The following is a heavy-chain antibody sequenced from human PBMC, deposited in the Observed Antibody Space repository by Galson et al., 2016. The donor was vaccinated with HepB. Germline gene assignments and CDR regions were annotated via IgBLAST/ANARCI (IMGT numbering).Heavy chain of an antibody. J-gene: IGHJ6*02. V-gene: IGHV4-34*01. CDR3: ARIDRVIAAAVGAVAGKGPYYYYGMHV. Sequence: SETLSLTCDVYDSSLRDYYWTWVRQAPGKGLEWIGEINHSGGTNYNPSLKSRVTISVDTSKTQFSLKLSSVTAADTAVYYCARIDRVIAAAVGAVAGKGPYYYYGMHVRGQGTTVTVSS. CDR2: INHSGGT. CDR1: DSSLRDYY. D-gene: IGHD6-13*01.